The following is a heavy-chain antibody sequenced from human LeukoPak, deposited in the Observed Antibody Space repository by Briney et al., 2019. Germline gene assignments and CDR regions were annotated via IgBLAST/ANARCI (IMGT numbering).Heavy chain of an antibody. Sequence: SQTLSLTCAISGDSVSSNSAAWNWIRQSPSRGLEWLGRTYYRSKWYNDYAVSVKSRITINPDTSKNQFSLQLNSVPPEDTAVYYCARGNIVVVTAINWFDPWGQGTLVTVSS. CDR2: TYYRSKWYN. V-gene: IGHV6-1*01. CDR1: GDSVSSNSAA. J-gene: IGHJ5*02. CDR3: ARGNIVVVTAINWFDP. D-gene: IGHD2-21*02.